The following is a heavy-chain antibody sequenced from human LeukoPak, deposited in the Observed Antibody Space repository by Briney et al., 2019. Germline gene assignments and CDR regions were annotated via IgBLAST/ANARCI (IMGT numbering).Heavy chain of an antibody. D-gene: IGHD2-15*01. Sequence: ASVKVSCKASGYTFPNCGVSWVRQATGQGLEWMGWISGYSGNTNFAKKLQGRVTMTTDTSTSTAYMELRSLRSDDTAVYYCARVLGSGTHYYYYYMDVWGKGTTVTVSS. CDR1: GYTFPNCG. V-gene: IGHV1-18*01. J-gene: IGHJ6*03. CDR3: ARVLGSGTHYYYYYMDV. CDR2: ISGYSGNT.